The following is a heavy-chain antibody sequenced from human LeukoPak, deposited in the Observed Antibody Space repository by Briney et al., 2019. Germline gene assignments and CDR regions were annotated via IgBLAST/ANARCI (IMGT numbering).Heavy chain of an antibody. CDR2: INPNSGGT. V-gene: IGHV1-2*02. CDR3: ARAYSSSWYSGSY. D-gene: IGHD6-13*01. CDR1: GCTFTGYY. J-gene: IGHJ4*02. Sequence: ASVTVSCKASGCTFTGYYMHWVRQAPGQGLEWMGWINPNSGGTNYAQKFQGRVTMTGDTSISTAYMELSRLRSDDTAVYYCARAYSSSWYSGSYWGQGTLVTVSS.